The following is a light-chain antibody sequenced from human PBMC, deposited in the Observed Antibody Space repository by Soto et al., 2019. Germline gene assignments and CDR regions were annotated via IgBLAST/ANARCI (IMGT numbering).Light chain of an antibody. CDR3: VSYTSTSTLV. Sequence: QSALTQPASVSGSPGQSITISCTGTGSDVGNYVFVSWYQQYPGKAPKLIIFEVSNRPSGDSDRFSGSKSGSTASLSISGLQSEDEADYYCVSYTSTSTLVFGTGTKVTVL. CDR2: EVS. J-gene: IGLJ1*01. CDR1: GSDVGNYVF. V-gene: IGLV2-14*01.